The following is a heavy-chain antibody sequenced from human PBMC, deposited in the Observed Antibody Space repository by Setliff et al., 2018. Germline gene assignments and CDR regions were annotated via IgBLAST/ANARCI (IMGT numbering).Heavy chain of an antibody. J-gene: IGHJ4*02. V-gene: IGHV1-46*01. CDR1: GYTFTNYY. CDR2: INIGGGSA. Sequence: ASVKVSCKASGYTFTNYYMYWLRQAPGQGPEWMGIINIGGGSASYAQKFQDRVTMTRDTSTSTVYIEVSSLRSEDTAAYFSARAGMAAANRKGVFEYWGQGTLVTVSS. CDR3: ARAGMAAANRKGVFEY. D-gene: IGHD6-13*01.